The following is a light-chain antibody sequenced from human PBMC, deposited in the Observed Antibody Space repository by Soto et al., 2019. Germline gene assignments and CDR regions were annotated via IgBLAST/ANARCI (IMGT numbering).Light chain of an antibody. V-gene: IGKV1-39*01. CDR2: AAS. CDR1: QSISSY. J-gene: IGKJ1*01. Sequence: DIQMTQSPSSLSASVGDIVTITCRASQSISSYLNWYQHKPGKAPKLLIYAASSLQTGVPSRFSGSRSGTDFALTISSLQRDHFETYYCQQTDSVPRTFGQGTKVDIK. CDR3: QQTDSVPRT.